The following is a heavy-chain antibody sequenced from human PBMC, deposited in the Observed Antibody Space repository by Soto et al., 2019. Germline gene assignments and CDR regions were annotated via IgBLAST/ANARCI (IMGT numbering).Heavy chain of an antibody. CDR1: GFTFSNYG. J-gene: IGHJ6*02. CDR3: AKDRVEVVGNPVYYYGMDV. V-gene: IGHV3-30*18. D-gene: IGHD6-19*01. Sequence: QVQLMESGGGVVQPGRSLRLSCAASGFTFSNYGIHWVRQAPGKGLEWVSLISYDGSNKYYADSVKGRFTISRDNSKNTLFLRMNSLRAEDTAVYFCAKDRVEVVGNPVYYYGMDVWGQGTTVTVSS. CDR2: ISYDGSNK.